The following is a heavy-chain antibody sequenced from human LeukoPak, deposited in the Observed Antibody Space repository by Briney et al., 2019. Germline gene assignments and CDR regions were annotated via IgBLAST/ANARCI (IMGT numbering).Heavy chain of an antibody. V-gene: IGHV3-7*01. D-gene: IGHD2-15*01. J-gene: IGHJ4*02. CDR2: IKQDGSEK. CDR1: GFTFSSYW. Sequence: GGSLRLSCAASGFTFSSYWMSWVRQAPGKGLEWVANIKQDGSEKYYVDSVKGRFTISRDNAKNSLYLQMNSLRAEDTAVYYCARAGYRYCSGGSCYVPSWWGQGTLVTVSS. CDR3: ARAGYRYCSGGSCYVPSW.